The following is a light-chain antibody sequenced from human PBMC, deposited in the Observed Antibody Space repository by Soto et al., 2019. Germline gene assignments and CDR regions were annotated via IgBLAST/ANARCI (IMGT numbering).Light chain of an antibody. Sequence: AIRMTQSPSSFSTSTGDRVTITCRASQGISSYLAWCKQKPGKAPKLLIDAASTLQSGVPSRFSGSGSGTDFTLTISCLQSEDFATYYCKHYYSYPRTFGRGTKVEIK. CDR1: QGISSY. CDR3: KHYYSYPRT. J-gene: IGKJ1*01. CDR2: AAS. V-gene: IGKV1-8*01.